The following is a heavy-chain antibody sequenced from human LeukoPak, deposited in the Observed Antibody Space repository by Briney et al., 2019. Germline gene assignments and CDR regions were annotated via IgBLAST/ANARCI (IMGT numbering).Heavy chain of an antibody. Sequence: GGSLRLSCAASGFTFSSYGMHWVRQAPGKGLEWVAFIRYDGSNKYYADSVKGRFTISRDNSKNTLYLQMNSLRAEDTAVYYCARDHPDYYDSSGYYPKHYYYMDVWGKGTTVTVSS. J-gene: IGHJ6*03. CDR3: ARDHPDYYDSSGYYPKHYYYMDV. CDR2: IRYDGSNK. CDR1: GFTFSSYG. D-gene: IGHD3-22*01. V-gene: IGHV3-30*02.